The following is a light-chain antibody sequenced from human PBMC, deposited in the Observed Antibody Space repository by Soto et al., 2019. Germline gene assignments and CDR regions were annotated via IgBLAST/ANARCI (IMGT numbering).Light chain of an antibody. CDR1: SSDVGSYNL. CDR3: CSYAGSSTSYV. V-gene: IGLV2-23*01. Sequence: SMLTQPASVSESPGHSITISCTETSSDVGSYNLVSWYQQHPGKAPKLMIYEGSKRPSGVSNRFSGSKSGNTASLTISGLQAKDEADYYCCSYAGSSTSYVFGTGTKVTVL. J-gene: IGLJ1*01. CDR2: EGS.